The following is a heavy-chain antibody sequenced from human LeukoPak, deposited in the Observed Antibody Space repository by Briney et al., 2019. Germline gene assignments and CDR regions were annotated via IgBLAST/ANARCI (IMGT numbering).Heavy chain of an antibody. V-gene: IGHV3-30-3*01. D-gene: IGHD3-22*01. CDR3: ARAHTQTYYYDSSGQWFDY. J-gene: IGHJ4*02. CDR1: GFTFSSYA. CDR2: ISYDGSNK. Sequence: GGSLRLSCAASGFTFSSYAMHWVRQAPGKGLEWVAVISYDGSNKYYADSVKGRFTISRDNSKNTLYLQMNSLRAEDTAVYYRARAHTQTYYYDSSGQWFDYWGQGTLVTVSS.